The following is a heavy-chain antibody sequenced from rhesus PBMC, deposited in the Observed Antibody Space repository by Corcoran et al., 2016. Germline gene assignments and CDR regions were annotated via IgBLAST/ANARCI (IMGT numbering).Heavy chain of an antibody. D-gene: IGHD6S26*01. Sequence: QVQLQESGPGLGKPSETLSLTGAVSGGSISGGYVWSCIRQPPGKGLEGIGSIYGSSWRTNYSPSLTNRVTISKDTSKNQFSLKLSSVTAADTAVYYCASSPGQRLVLGWENYFDYWGQGVLVTVSS. CDR1: GGSISGGYV. J-gene: IGHJ4*01. CDR3: ASSPGQRLVLGWENYFDY. V-gene: IGHV4-76*01. CDR2: IYGSSWRT.